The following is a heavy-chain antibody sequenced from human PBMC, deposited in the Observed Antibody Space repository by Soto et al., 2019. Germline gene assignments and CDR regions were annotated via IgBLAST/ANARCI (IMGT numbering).Heavy chain of an antibody. CDR1: GYTFTSYG. V-gene: IGHV1-18*01. Sequence: QVQLVQSGAEVKKPGASVKVCCKASGYTFTSYGISWVRQAPGQGLEWMGWISAYNGNTNYAEKLQGRVTMTTDTSTSTAYMELRSLRSDDTAVYYCAREGKDVVVTARQNPHVWFDPWGQGTLVTVSS. CDR3: AREGKDVVVTARQNPHVWFDP. D-gene: IGHD2-21*02. J-gene: IGHJ5*02. CDR2: ISAYNGNT.